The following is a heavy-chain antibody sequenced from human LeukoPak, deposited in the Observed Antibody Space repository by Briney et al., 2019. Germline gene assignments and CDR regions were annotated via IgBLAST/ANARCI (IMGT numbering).Heavy chain of an antibody. Sequence: GGSLRLSCAASGLTFSSYGMHWVRQAPGKGLEWVAVIWYDGSNKYYADSVKGRFTISSDNPKNTLYLQMNSLRAEDTAVYYCAKEGYSYGSFDYWGQGTLVTVSS. CDR2: IWYDGSNK. J-gene: IGHJ4*02. CDR1: GLTFSSYG. D-gene: IGHD5-18*01. V-gene: IGHV3-33*06. CDR3: AKEGYSYGSFDY.